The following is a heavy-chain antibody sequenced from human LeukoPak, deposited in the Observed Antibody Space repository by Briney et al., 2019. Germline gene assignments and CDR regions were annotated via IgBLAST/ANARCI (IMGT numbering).Heavy chain of an antibody. V-gene: IGHV3-74*01. J-gene: IGHJ4*02. Sequence: GGSLRLSCAAYGITFSNYWMHWVRQAPGKGLEWVSRINSDGSRITYADSVKGRFTISRDNAKNTLYLQMNSLRVEDTAVYYCAREMLATVTTPSDYWGQGTLVTVSS. CDR1: GITFSNYW. D-gene: IGHD4-11*01. CDR2: INSDGSRI. CDR3: AREMLATVTTPSDY.